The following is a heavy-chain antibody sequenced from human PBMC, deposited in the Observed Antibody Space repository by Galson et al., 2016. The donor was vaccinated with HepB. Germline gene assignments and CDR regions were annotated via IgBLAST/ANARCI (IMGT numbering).Heavy chain of an antibody. CDR2: IVGSGGTT. J-gene: IGHJ4*02. CDR3: ASQQLWPSFGY. D-gene: IGHD5-18*01. Sequence: SLRLSCAASGFTFSSYVMSWVRQAPGQGLEWVSGIVGSGGTTYYAESVQGRFIVSRDNSKNILHLQMDSLRVEDTAIYYCASQQLWPSFGYWGQGILVTVSS. CDR1: GFTFSSYV. V-gene: IGHV3-23*01.